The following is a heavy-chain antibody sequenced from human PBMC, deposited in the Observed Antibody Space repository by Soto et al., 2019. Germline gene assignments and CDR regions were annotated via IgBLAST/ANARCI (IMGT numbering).Heavy chain of an antibody. CDR1: GYTFTSYG. CDR3: ARDIPGSWAAAGTGAFDI. J-gene: IGHJ3*02. CDR2: ISAYNGNT. Sequence: ASVKVSCKASGYTFTSYGISWVRQAPGQGLEWMGWISAYNGNTNYAQKLQGRVTMTTDTSTSTAYMELRSLRSDDTAVYYCARDIPGSWAAAGTGAFDIWGQGTMVTVSS. V-gene: IGHV1-18*01. D-gene: IGHD6-13*01.